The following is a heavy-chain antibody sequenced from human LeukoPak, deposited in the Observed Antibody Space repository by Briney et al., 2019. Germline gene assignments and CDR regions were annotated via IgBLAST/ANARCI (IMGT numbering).Heavy chain of an antibody. J-gene: IGHJ5*02. CDR1: GFTFSSYA. Sequence: GRSLRLSCAASGFTFSSYAMHWVRQAPGKGLEWVAVISYDGSNKYYADSVKGRFTISRDNSKNTLYLQMNSLRAEDTAVYYCAREDSGSYYRWFDPWGQGTLVTVSS. CDR2: ISYDGSNK. CDR3: AREDSGSYYRWFDP. D-gene: IGHD1-26*01. V-gene: IGHV3-30-3*01.